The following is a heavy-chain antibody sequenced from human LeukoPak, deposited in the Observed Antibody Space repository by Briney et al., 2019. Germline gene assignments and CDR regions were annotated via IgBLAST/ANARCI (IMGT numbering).Heavy chain of an antibody. D-gene: IGHD6-19*01. CDR1: GLTFSSYG. V-gene: IGHV3-30*18. J-gene: IGHJ4*02. CDR2: ISYDGSNK. CDR3: AKDRIAVAGTSYFDY. Sequence: PGRSLRLSCAASGLTFSSYGMHWVRQAPGKGLEWVAAISYDGSNKYYADSVKGRFTISRDNSKNTLYLQMNSLRAEDTAVYYCAKDRIAVAGTSYFDYWGQGTLVTVSS.